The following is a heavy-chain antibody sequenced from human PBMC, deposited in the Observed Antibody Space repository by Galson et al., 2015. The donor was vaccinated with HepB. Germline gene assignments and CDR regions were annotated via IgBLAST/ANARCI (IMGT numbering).Heavy chain of an antibody. Sequence: SLRLSCAASGFTFSSYGMHWVRQAPGKGLEWVAVISYDGSNKYYADSVKGRFTISRDNSKNTLYLQMNSLRAEDTAVYYCATRDWDEAENALYCSGGSCYFFDYWGQGTLVTVSS. J-gene: IGHJ4*02. V-gene: IGHV3-30*03. CDR3: ATRDWDEAENALYCSGGSCYFFDY. D-gene: IGHD2-15*01. CDR2: ISYDGSNK. CDR1: GFTFSSYG.